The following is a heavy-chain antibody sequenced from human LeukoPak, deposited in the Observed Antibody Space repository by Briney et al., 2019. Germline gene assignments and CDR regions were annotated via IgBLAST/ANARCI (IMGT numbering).Heavy chain of an antibody. J-gene: IGHJ6*02. CDR1: GFTFDDYT. CDR2: ISWDGGST. V-gene: IGHV3-43*01. CDR3: AKDKSEYQLSQRGYYHGMDV. D-gene: IGHD2-2*01. Sequence: GGSLRLSCAASGFTFDDYTMHWVRQAPGKGVEWVSLISWDGGSTYYADSVKGRFTISRDNSKNSLYLQMNSLRTEDTALYYCAKDKSEYQLSQRGYYHGMDVWGQGTTVTVSS.